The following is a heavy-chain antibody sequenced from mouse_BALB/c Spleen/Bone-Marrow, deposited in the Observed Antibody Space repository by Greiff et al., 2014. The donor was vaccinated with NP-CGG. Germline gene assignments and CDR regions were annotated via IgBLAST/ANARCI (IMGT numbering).Heavy chain of an antibody. V-gene: IGHV2-9*02. J-gene: IGHJ4*01. CDR3: ARITTATGAMEY. Sequence: VKLVESGPGLVAPSQSLSITCTVSGFSLTNYGVHWVRQPPGKGLEWLGVIWADGSTNYNSALMSRLSINKDNSKSQVFFKMNSLQTDDTAMYYCARITTATGAMEYRGQRTSIPVSS. CDR2: IWADGST. D-gene: IGHD1-2*01. CDR1: GFSLTNYG.